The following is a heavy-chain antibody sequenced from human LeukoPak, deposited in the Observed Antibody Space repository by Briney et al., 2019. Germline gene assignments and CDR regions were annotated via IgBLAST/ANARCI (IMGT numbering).Heavy chain of an antibody. CDR2: IWYDGSNK. CDR1: GFTFSSYG. Sequence: PGRSLRLSCAASGFTFSSYGMHWVRQAPGKGLEWVAVIWYDGSNKYYADSVKGRFTSSRDNSKNTMYLQMNSLRAEDTAVYYCARVDGSGRSPNWFDPWGQGTLVTVSS. V-gene: IGHV3-33*01. D-gene: IGHD3-10*01. CDR3: ARVDGSGRSPNWFDP. J-gene: IGHJ5*02.